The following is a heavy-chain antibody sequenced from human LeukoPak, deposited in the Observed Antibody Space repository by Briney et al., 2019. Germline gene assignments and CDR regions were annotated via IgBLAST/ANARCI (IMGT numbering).Heavy chain of an antibody. V-gene: IGHV3-21*01. CDR2: ISSSSSYI. Sequence: GGSLRLSCAASGFTFSSYSMNWVRQAPGKGLEWVSSISSSSSYIYYADSVKGRFTISRDNAKNSLYLQMNSLRAEDTAVYYCARGSPVYDSSGYYYAFDIWGQGTMVTVSS. CDR1: GFTFSSYS. CDR3: ARGSPVYDSSGYYYAFDI. J-gene: IGHJ3*02. D-gene: IGHD3-22*01.